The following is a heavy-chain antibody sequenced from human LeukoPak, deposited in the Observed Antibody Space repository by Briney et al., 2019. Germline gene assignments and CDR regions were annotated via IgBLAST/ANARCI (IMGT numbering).Heavy chain of an antibody. Sequence: GGSLRLSCAASGFTFSSYSMSWVRQAPGKGLEWVSGISGGGGTYYADSVKGRFTISRDNSKNTLYLQMNSLRAEDTAVYYCAKDRVAAAGIGEFDYWGQGTLVTVSS. J-gene: IGHJ4*02. CDR2: ISGGGGT. CDR3: AKDRVAAAGIGEFDY. V-gene: IGHV3-23*01. D-gene: IGHD6-13*01. CDR1: GFTFSSYS.